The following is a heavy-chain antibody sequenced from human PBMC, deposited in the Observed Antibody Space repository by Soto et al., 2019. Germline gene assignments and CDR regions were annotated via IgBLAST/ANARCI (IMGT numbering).Heavy chain of an antibody. V-gene: IGHV3-30*18. J-gene: IGHJ4*02. CDR3: AKDHEIGWADY. D-gene: IGHD6-19*01. CDR1: GFTFSSYG. CDR2: ISYDGTNK. Sequence: GGSLRLSCAASGFTFSSYGMHWVRQAPGKGLEWVAVISYDGTNKYYADSVKGRFTISRDNSKNTLYLQMNSLRAEDTAVYYCAKDHEIGWADYWGQGILVTVSS.